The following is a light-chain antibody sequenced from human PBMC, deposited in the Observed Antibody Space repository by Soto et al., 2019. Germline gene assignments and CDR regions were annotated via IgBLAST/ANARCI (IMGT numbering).Light chain of an antibody. J-gene: IGKJ1*01. CDR1: QTISSW. CDR3: QHSNSYSEP. CDR2: KAS. V-gene: IGKV1-5*03. Sequence: DIQMTQSPSTLSGSVGDRVTITCRASQTISSWLAWYQQKPGKAPKLLIYKASNLQSEVPSRFSGSGSGTEFTLTISSMQADDFAPYYCQHSNSYSEPFGQGTKVELK.